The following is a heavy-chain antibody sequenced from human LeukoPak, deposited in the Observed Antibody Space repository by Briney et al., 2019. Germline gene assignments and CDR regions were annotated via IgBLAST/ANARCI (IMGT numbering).Heavy chain of an antibody. Sequence: PGRSLRLSCAASGFTFSSYAMHWVRQAPGKGLEWVSAISGSGGSTYYADSVKGRFTISRDNSKNTLYLQMDSLRAEDTAVYYCAKAWYGSRLFRSYYFDYWGQGTLVTVSS. CDR3: AKAWYGSRLFRSYYFDY. CDR1: GFTFSSYA. V-gene: IGHV3-23*01. D-gene: IGHD3-22*01. CDR2: ISGSGGST. J-gene: IGHJ4*02.